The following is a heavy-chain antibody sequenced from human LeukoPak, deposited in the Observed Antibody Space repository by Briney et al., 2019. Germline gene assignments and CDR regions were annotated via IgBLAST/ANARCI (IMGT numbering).Heavy chain of an antibody. CDR1: GGSISSYY. CDR3: ARRRWLQFRYYYYYMDV. D-gene: IGHD5-24*01. J-gene: IGHJ6*03. V-gene: IGHV4-59*12. Sequence: PSETLSLTCTVSGGSISSYYWSWIRQPPGKGLEWIGYIYYSGSTNYNPSLKSRVTISVDTSKNQFSLKLSSVTAADTAVYYCARRRWLQFRYYYYYMDVWGKGTTVTVSS. CDR2: IYYSGST.